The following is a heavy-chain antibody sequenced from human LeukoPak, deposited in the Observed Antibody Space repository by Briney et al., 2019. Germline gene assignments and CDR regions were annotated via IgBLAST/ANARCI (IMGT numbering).Heavy chain of an antibody. CDR2: ISTDGNNQ. Sequence: GSLRLSCAASGYTFSNYAMNWIRQTPIKGLEWLAAISTDGNNQNYADSVKGRFTISRDNSKNTLYLRLNSLTVDDTAVYYRARDFGYWGQGTLVTVSS. V-gene: IGHV3-30*04. CDR3: ARDFGY. J-gene: IGHJ4*02. CDR1: GYTFSNYA. D-gene: IGHD3-16*01.